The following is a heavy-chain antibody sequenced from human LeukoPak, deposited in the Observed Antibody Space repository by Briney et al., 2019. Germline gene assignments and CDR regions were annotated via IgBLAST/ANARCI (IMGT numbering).Heavy chain of an antibody. J-gene: IGHJ4*02. D-gene: IGHD3-16*01. Sequence: PSETLSLTCAVSGGSISNPDYYWSWIRQPPGKGLEWIGYIFYSGSAYYNPSLKSRVTISVDTSKNQFSLKLTSVTAADTAVYYCARFGASAIDYWGQGTLVTVSS. CDR3: ARFGASAIDY. V-gene: IGHV4-30-4*01. CDR1: GGSISNPDYY. CDR2: IFYSGSA.